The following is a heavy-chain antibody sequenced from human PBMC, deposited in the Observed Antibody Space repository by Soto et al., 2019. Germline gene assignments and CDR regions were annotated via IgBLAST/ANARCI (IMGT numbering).Heavy chain of an antibody. Sequence: PGESLKISCKGSGYSFTSYWIGWVRQMPGKGLEWMGIIYPGDSDTRYSPSFQGQVTISADKSISTAYLQWSSLKASDTAMYYCARVSSSWTTSPNFDYWGQGTLVTVSS. CDR1: GYSFTSYW. J-gene: IGHJ4*02. V-gene: IGHV5-51*01. D-gene: IGHD6-13*01. CDR2: IYPGDSDT. CDR3: ARVSSSWTTSPNFDY.